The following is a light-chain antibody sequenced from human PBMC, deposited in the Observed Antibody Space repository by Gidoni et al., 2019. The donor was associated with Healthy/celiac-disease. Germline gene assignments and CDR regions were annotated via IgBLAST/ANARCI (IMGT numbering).Light chain of an antibody. Sequence: DIQMPQSPSSLSASVGDRVTITCRASQSISSYLNWYQQKPGKAPKLLIYAASSLQSGVPSRCSGSGSGTDVTLTISSRQPEDFATYYCQQSYSTPYTFGQGTKLEIK. CDR2: AAS. CDR3: QQSYSTPYT. V-gene: IGKV1-39*01. CDR1: QSISSY. J-gene: IGKJ2*01.